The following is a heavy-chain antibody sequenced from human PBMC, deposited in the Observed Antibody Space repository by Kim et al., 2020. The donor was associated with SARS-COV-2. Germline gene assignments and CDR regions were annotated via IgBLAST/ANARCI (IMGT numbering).Heavy chain of an antibody. V-gene: IGHV1-3*01. CDR2: INAGNGNT. D-gene: IGHD2-2*01. Sequence: ASVKVSCKASGYTFTSYAMHWVRQAPGQRLEWMGWINAGNGNTKYSQKFQGRVTITRDTSASTAYMELSSLRSEDTAVYYWARNPLGYCSSTSCYYYYYMDVWGKGTTVTVSS. J-gene: IGHJ6*03. CDR3: ARNPLGYCSSTSCYYYYYMDV. CDR1: GYTFTSYA.